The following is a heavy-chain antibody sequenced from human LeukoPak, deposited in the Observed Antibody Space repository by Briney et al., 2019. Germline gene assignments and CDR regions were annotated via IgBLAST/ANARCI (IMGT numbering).Heavy chain of an antibody. V-gene: IGHV3-30*18. CDR1: GFTFSSYG. D-gene: IGHD2-15*01. CDR3: AKDSGNIVVRTYYFDY. J-gene: IGHJ4*02. Sequence: PGGSLRLSCAASGFTFSSYGMHWVRQAPGKGLEWVAVISYDGSNKYYADSVKGRFTISRDNSKNTLYLQMNSLRAEDTAVYYCAKDSGNIVVRTYYFDYWGQGTLVTVSS. CDR2: ISYDGSNK.